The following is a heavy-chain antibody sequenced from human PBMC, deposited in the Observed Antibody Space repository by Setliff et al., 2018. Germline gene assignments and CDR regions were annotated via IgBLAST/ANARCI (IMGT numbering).Heavy chain of an antibody. CDR2: ISHDDDTQ. V-gene: IGHV3-30*18. J-gene: IGHJ4*02. CDR3: AKGRGLFVVSNSFDS. D-gene: IGHD3-10*01. CDR1: GFFLGNYG. Sequence: GGSLRLSCTVSGFFLGNYGMHWVRQAPGRGLQWVGVISHDDDTQYYADSVQGRFNIYKDIPMKTVYLQMNSLNLEDTALYYCAKGRGLFVVSNSFDSWGQGTQVTVSS.